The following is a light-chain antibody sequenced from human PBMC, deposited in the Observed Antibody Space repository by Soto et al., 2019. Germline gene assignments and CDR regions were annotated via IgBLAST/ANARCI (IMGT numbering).Light chain of an antibody. Sequence: QSALTQPASVSGSPGQSITISCTGTSSDVGGYNYVSWYQHHPGKAPKLIIYEVSNRPSGVSNRFSGSKSGNTASLTISGLQAXDETDYYCSSYTSDNTLVFGGGTKLTVL. V-gene: IGLV2-14*01. CDR3: SSYTSDNTLV. CDR2: EVS. CDR1: SSDVGGYNY. J-gene: IGLJ2*01.